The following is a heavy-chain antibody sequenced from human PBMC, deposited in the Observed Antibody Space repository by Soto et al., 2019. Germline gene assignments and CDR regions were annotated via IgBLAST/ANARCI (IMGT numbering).Heavy chain of an antibody. CDR2: LSGSSRAI. V-gene: IGHV3-48*02. CDR1: GFTFSNFA. J-gene: IGHJ4*02. CDR3: ARAPSKGVSLVCYCDF. Sequence: EVQLVASGGGLVQPGGSLRLSCAASGFTFSNFAMNWVRRAPGKGPEWVSYLSGSSRAINYADSVKRRFIVSRDDAKNSLFLQMNSLRDEYTAVYYCARAPSKGVSLVCYCDFWGQGTLVTVSS. D-gene: IGHD3-10*01.